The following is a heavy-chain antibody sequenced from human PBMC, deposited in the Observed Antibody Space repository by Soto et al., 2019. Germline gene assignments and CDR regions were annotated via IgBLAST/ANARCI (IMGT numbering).Heavy chain of an antibody. CDR2: IYYSGST. Sequence: SETLSLTCTVSGGSIGSNNYYGAWIRQPPGKGLEWIGYIYYSGSTYYNPSLKSRVTISVDTSKNQFSLKLSSVTAADTAVYYCARDRITMVRGNFDIWGQGTMVTVSS. J-gene: IGHJ3*02. CDR1: GGSIGSNNYY. CDR3: ARDRITMVRGNFDI. V-gene: IGHV4-31*03. D-gene: IGHD3-10*01.